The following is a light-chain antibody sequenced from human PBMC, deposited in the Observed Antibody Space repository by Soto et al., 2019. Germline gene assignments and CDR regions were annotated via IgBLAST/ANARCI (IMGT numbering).Light chain of an antibody. Sequence: EIVMTQSPATLSVSPGERATLSCRASQSVSSILAWYQQKPGQAPRLLIYGASTRATGIPARFSGSGSGTEFTLTISSLQSEDFVVYYCQQYNNWPRTFGQGTKVEIK. CDR3: QQYNNWPRT. V-gene: IGKV3-15*01. CDR1: QSVSSI. J-gene: IGKJ1*01. CDR2: GAS.